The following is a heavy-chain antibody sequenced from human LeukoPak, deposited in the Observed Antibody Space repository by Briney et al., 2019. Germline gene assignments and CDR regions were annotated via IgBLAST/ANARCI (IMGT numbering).Heavy chain of an antibody. CDR2: IYYSGST. D-gene: IGHD3-22*01. Sequence: SETLSLTCTVSGGSISSSSYYWGWIRQPPGKGLEWIGSIYYSGSTYYNPSLKSRVTISVDTSKNQFSLKLSSVTAADTAVYYCARPQGRYDSSGYYYVPDAFDIWGQGTMVTVSS. CDR1: GGSISSSSYY. J-gene: IGHJ3*02. V-gene: IGHV4-39*01. CDR3: ARPQGRYDSSGYYYVPDAFDI.